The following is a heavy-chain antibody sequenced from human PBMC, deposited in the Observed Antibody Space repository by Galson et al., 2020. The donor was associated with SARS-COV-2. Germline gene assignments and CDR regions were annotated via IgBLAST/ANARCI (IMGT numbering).Heavy chain of an antibody. V-gene: IGHV3-48*02. CDR3: ATIASDSYYYYGMDV. Sequence: GESLKISCAASGFTFSSYSMNWVRQAPGKGLEWVSYISSSSSTIYYADSVKGRFTISRDNAKNSLYLQMNSLRDEDTAVYYCATIASDSYYYYGMDVWGQGTTVTVSS. D-gene: IGHD3-3*01. CDR1: GFTFSSYS. J-gene: IGHJ6*02. CDR2: ISSSSSTI.